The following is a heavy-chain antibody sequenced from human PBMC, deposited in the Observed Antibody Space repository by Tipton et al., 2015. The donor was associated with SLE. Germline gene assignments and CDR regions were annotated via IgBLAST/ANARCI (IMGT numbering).Heavy chain of an antibody. CDR2: ISSSSSYI. D-gene: IGHD3-3*01. CDR3: ARDSPYYDFWSGSPHFDY. Sequence: SLRLSCAASGFTFDDYAMHWVRQAPGKGLEWVSSISSSSSYIYYADSVKGRFTISRDNAKNSLYLQMNSLRAEDTAVYYCARDSPYYDFWSGSPHFDYWGQGTLVTVSS. CDR1: GFTFDDYA. J-gene: IGHJ4*02. V-gene: IGHV3-21*01.